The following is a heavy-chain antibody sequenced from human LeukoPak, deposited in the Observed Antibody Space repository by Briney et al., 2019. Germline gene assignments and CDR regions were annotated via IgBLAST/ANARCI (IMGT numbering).Heavy chain of an antibody. CDR1: GGSISSSDYY. V-gene: IGHV4-30-4*01. J-gene: IGHJ4*02. CDR3: ARVQLWSRDFGY. CDR2: IYYSGST. Sequence: SETLSLTCTVSGGSISSSDYYWSWIRQPPGKGLEWIGYIYYSGSTYYNPSLKSRVTISVDTSKNQFSLKLSSVTAADTAVYYCARVQLWSRDFGYWGQGTLVTVSS. D-gene: IGHD5-18*01.